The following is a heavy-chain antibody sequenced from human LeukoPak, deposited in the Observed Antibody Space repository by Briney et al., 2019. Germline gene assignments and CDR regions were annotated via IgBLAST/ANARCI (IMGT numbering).Heavy chain of an antibody. V-gene: IGHV3-7*01. CDR1: GFSFRAYW. CDR3: ARPSFRTGSYFDH. Sequence: GGSLRLSCVASGFSFRAYWMSWVRQAPGKGLEWVANIQQEEIEKYYEDSVKGRLTISRDNAKNSLSLQMNSLRVEDTAVYYCARPSFRTGSYFDHWGQGTLVTVSS. D-gene: IGHD3/OR15-3a*01. CDR2: IQQEEIEK. J-gene: IGHJ4*02.